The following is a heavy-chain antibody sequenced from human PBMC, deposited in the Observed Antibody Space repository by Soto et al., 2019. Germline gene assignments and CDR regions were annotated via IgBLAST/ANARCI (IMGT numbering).Heavy chain of an antibody. V-gene: IGHV4-59*01. CDR3: ARSIASAGNYYYYGMDV. J-gene: IGHJ6*02. CDR2: IYYSGNT. CDR1: GGSISTYY. D-gene: IGHD6-13*01. Sequence: SETLSLTCTVSGGSISTYYWNWIRQPPGKGLEWIGNIYYSGNTNYNPSLKSRVTISVDTSKNQFSLKLSSVTAADTAMYYCARSIASAGNYYYYGMDVWGQGTTVTVSS.